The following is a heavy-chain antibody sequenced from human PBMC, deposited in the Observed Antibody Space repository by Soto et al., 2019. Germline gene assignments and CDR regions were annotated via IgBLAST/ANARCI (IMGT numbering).Heavy chain of an antibody. CDR1: GFSLTTSGVG. CDR3: AHRVLRTVFGLVTTTASYFDF. Sequence: QITLNESGPTQVKPRQNLTLTCTFSGFSLTTSGVGVGWIRQSPGKAPEWLALIYWDDDKRYSPSLKSRLTITKDTSKNQVVLTMADLDPADTATYYCAHRVLRTVFGLVTTTASYFDFWGKGTPVAVSS. D-gene: IGHD3-3*01. V-gene: IGHV2-5*02. CDR2: IYWDDDK. J-gene: IGHJ4*02.